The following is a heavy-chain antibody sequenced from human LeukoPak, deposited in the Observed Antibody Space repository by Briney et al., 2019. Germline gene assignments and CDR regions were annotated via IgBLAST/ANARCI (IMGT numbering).Heavy chain of an antibody. Sequence: PGGSLRLSCAASGFIFTNYFMSWVRQAPGKGLEWVASIKHDGSEKYYVDSVRGRFTISRDNTMNSLYLQMSSLRSEDTAVYYCARGRGTETELYYFDYWGQGTLVTVSS. V-gene: IGHV3-7*03. CDR1: GFIFTNYF. D-gene: IGHD1-1*01. CDR2: IKHDGSEK. CDR3: ARGRGTETELYYFDY. J-gene: IGHJ4*02.